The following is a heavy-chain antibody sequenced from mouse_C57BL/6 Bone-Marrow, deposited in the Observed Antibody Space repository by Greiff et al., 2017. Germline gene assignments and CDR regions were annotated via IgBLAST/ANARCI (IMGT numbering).Heavy chain of an antibody. CDR1: GSSFTGYY. CDR3: ARWGYYYGSREWYFEV. Sequence: EVQLQPSGPELVKPGASVKISCKASGSSFTGYYMNWVKQSPEKSLEWIGEINPSTGGTTYNPKFKAKATWTVDKSSSTAYMQLKSLTSEDSAVYYGARWGYYYGSREWYFEVWGTGTTVTVSS. V-gene: IGHV1-42*01. J-gene: IGHJ1*03. CDR2: INPSTGGT. D-gene: IGHD1-1*01.